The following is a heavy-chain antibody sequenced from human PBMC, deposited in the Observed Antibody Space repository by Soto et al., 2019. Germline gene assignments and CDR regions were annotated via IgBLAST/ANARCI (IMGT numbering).Heavy chain of an antibody. V-gene: IGHV3-11*06. Sequence: KPGRSLRLSSAASGFTFSDYYVSWIRQAPGKGLEWISYISANSVYIKYADSVRGRFTISRDNAKNSVYLQMNSLRAEDTAVYYCSLYLQDGAFRYLFDSSAQRTLVIGSS. D-gene: IGHD1-20*01. CDR1: GFTFSDYY. CDR3: SLYLQDGAFRYLFDS. CDR2: ISANSVYI. J-gene: IGHJ5*01.